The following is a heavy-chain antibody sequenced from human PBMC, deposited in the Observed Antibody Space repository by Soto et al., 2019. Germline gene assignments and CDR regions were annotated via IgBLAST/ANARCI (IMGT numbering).Heavy chain of an antibody. CDR3: AKPKSQSIVVVPAAMLFDY. CDR1: GFTFSSYA. Sequence: GGSLRLSCAASGFTFSSYAMSWVRQAPGKGLEWVSAISGSGGSTYYADSVKGRFTISRDNSKNTLYLQMNSLRAEDTAVYYCAKPKSQSIVVVPAAMLFDYWGQGTLVTVSS. V-gene: IGHV3-23*01. J-gene: IGHJ4*02. D-gene: IGHD2-2*01. CDR2: ISGSGGST.